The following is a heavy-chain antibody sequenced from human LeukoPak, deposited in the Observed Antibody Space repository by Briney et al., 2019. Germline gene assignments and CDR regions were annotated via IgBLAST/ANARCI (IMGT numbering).Heavy chain of an antibody. CDR2: ISGGGSST. V-gene: IGHV3-23*01. J-gene: IGHJ4*01. CDR3: AKQLWDGDY. Sequence: GSLRLSCAASGFTFSSYAMSWVRQAPGKGLEWVSAISGGGSSTYYADSVKGRFTISRDNSKNTLNLQMNSLRAEDTAVYHCAKQLWDGDYWGQGTRVTVSS. CDR1: GFTFSSYA. D-gene: IGHD3-10*01.